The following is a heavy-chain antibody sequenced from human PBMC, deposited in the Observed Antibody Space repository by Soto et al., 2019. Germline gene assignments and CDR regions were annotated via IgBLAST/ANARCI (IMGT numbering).Heavy chain of an antibody. CDR1: GFSFSDYD. Sequence: DVQLVESGGTLVQPGGSLRLSCAASGFSFSDYDMHWVRQATGNGLEWVSGIGIAGDTYYSGSVKGRFTISRENAKNSLYLQMNSRRAGDTAVYYCARDRHGMDVWGQGTTVTVSS. V-gene: IGHV3-13*01. CDR2: IGIAGDT. J-gene: IGHJ6*02. CDR3: ARDRHGMDV.